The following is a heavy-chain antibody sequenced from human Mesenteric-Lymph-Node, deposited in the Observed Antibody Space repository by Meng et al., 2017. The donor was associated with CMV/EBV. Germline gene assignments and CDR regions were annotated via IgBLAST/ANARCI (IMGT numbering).Heavy chain of an antibody. J-gene: IGHJ4*02. Sequence: AASGFSFSSYSMNWVRQGPGKGLEWVSSMSSSSSYIYYADSVKGRFTISRDNAKNSLYLQMNSLRAEDTAAYYCARDRGDGYNPGDYWGQGTLVTVSS. CDR1: GFSFSSYS. D-gene: IGHD5-24*01. CDR2: MSSSSSYI. V-gene: IGHV3-21*01. CDR3: ARDRGDGYNPGDY.